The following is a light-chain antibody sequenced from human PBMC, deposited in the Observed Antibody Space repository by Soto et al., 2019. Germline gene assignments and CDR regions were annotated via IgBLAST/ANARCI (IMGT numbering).Light chain of an antibody. Sequence: EIVLTQSPATLSLSPGERATLSCRASQSVNNYLAWYQQKPGQAPRLVIYDVFNRATGTPARFSGSGSATDLTLTFSSLGPEAFGVHYCQQRSHWPLLTFGGGTRVEIK. CDR2: DVF. CDR1: QSVNNY. CDR3: QQRSHWPLLT. V-gene: IGKV3-11*01. J-gene: IGKJ4*01.